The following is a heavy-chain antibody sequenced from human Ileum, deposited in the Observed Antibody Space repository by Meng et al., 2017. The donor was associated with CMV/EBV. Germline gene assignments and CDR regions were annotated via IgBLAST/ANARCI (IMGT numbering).Heavy chain of an antibody. CDR1: GFSQRTVGVG. V-gene: IGHV2-5*01. D-gene: IGHD4-17*01. CDR3: ARGGLRGFDY. Sequence: LKSFGPSRVQPAWTCTLVFTLSGFSQRTVGVGVSWIRQPPRKALEWLALIYGHDDNPYSLSLKSRLTITKDTSKNQVVLTMTNMDPVDTATYDCARGGLRGFDYWGQGTLVTVSS. CDR2: IYGHDDN. J-gene: IGHJ4*02.